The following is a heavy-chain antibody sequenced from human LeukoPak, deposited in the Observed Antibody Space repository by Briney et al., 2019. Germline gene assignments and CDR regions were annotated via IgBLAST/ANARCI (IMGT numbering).Heavy chain of an antibody. CDR3: ARGYSNYFDY. CDR1: GGSVSSGSYY. J-gene: IGHJ4*02. CDR2: IYYSGST. D-gene: IGHD4-11*01. Sequence: PSETLSLTCTVSGGSVSSGSYYWSWIRQPPGKGLEWIGYIYYSGSTNYNPSLKSRVTISVDTSKNQFSLKLSSVTAADTAVYYRARGYSNYFDYWGQGTLVTVSS. V-gene: IGHV4-61*01.